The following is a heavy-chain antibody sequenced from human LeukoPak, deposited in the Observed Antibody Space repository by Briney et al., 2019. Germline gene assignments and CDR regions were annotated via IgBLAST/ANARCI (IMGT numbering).Heavy chain of an antibody. CDR3: ARDAPSIVVVPAAAPYYYYGMDV. CDR2: ISYDGSNK. J-gene: IGHJ6*02. Sequence: GRSLRLSCAASGFTFSSYAMHWVRQAPGKGLEWVAVISYDGSNKYYADSVKGRFTISRDNSKNTLYLQMNSLRAEDTAVYYCARDAPSIVVVPAAAPYYYYGMDVWGQGTTVTVSS. V-gene: IGHV3-30-3*01. D-gene: IGHD2-2*01. CDR1: GFTFSSYA.